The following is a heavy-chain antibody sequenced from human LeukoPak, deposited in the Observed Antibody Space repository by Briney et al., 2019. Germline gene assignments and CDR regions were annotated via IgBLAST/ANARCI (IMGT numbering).Heavy chain of an antibody. D-gene: IGHD2-15*01. CDR1: GYTFTGYY. CDR3: ARERDIVVVVAATLGY. Sequence: ASVKVSCKASGYTFTGYYMHWVRQAPGQGLEWMGWINPNSGGTNYAQKFQGRVTMTRDTSISTAYMELSRLRSDDTAVYYCARERDIVVVVAATLGYWGQGTLVTVSS. J-gene: IGHJ4*02. V-gene: IGHV1-2*02. CDR2: INPNSGGT.